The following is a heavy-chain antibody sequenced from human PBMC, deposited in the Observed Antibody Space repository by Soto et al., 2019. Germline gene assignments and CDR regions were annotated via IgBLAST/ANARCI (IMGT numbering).Heavy chain of an antibody. CDR1: GGSFSGYY. V-gene: IGHV4-34*01. J-gene: IGHJ4*02. D-gene: IGHD6-19*01. Sequence: SETLSLTCAVYGGSFSGYYWSWIRQPPGKGLEWIGEINHSGSTNYNPSLKSRVTISVDTSKNQFSLKLSSVTAADTAVYYCARGPPRLAWIAVAAAAAFDYWGQGTLVTVSS. CDR3: ARGPPRLAWIAVAAAAAFDY. CDR2: INHSGST.